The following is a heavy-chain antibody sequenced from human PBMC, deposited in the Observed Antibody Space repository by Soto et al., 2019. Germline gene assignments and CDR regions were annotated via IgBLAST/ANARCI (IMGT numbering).Heavy chain of an antibody. Sequence: SETLSLTCAVYGGSFSGYYWSWIRQPPGKGLEWIGEINHSGSTNYNPSLKSRVTISVDKSKNQFSLKLSSVTAADTAVYYCARGHPYYGSSWYYYYGMDFWGQGTTVTVSS. V-gene: IGHV4-34*01. J-gene: IGHJ6*02. D-gene: IGHD6-13*01. CDR3: ARGHPYYGSSWYYYYGMDF. CDR2: INHSGST. CDR1: GGSFSGYY.